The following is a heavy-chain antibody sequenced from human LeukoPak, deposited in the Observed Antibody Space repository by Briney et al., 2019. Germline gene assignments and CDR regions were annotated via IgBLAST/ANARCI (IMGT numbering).Heavy chain of an antibody. CDR1: GYSFTSYW. J-gene: IGHJ4*02. CDR3: ARGPYDSSGYYWDYFDY. CDR2: IYPGDSDT. D-gene: IGHD3-22*01. Sequence: GESLKISCKGSGYSFTSYWIGWVRQMPGKGLEWMGIIYPGDSDTRYSPSFQGQVTISADESISTAYLQWSSLKASDTAMYYCARGPYDSSGYYWDYFDYWGQGTLVTVSS. V-gene: IGHV5-51*01.